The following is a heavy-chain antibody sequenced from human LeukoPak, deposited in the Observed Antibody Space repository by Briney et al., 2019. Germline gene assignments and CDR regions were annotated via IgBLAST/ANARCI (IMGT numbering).Heavy chain of an antibody. CDR1: GGSFSGYY. D-gene: IGHD1-26*01. CDR2: INHSGST. CDR3: APGPTFDY. Sequence: SETLSLTCAVYGGSFSGYYWSWIRQPPGKGLEWIGEINHSGSTNYNPSLKSRVTISVDTSKNQFSLKLSSVTAADTAVYYCAPGPTFDYWGQGTLVTVSS. V-gene: IGHV4-34*01. J-gene: IGHJ4*02.